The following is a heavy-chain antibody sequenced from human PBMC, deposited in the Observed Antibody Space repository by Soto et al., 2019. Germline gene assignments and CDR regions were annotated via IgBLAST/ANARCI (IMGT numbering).Heavy chain of an antibody. CDR2: INAGNGNT. CDR1: GYTFTSYA. J-gene: IGHJ4*02. V-gene: IGHV1-3*01. CDR3: ARHPSRVGLRFLEWLKSPFDY. Sequence: RASVKVSCKASGYTFTSYAMHWVRQAPGQRLEWMGWINAGNGNTKYSQKFQGRVTITRDTSASTAYMELSSLRSEDTAVYYCARHPSRVGLRFLEWLKSPFDYWGQGTLVTVSS. D-gene: IGHD3-3*01.